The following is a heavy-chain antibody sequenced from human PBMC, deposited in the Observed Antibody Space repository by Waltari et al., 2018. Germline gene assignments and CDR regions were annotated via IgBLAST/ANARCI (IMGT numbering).Heavy chain of an antibody. CDR1: GESISSYF. Sequence: QVQLQESGPGLVKPSENLSRTCIVSGESISSYFWSWNRQSPGKGLEWIGNIYYRESPNYNPSLKSRVTISVDTSKNQFSLKMSSVTAADTAVYFCARSRYCTGGLCYPEYFQQWGQGTLVTVSS. CDR2: IYYRESP. V-gene: IGHV4-59*01. CDR3: ARSRYCTGGLCYPEYFQQ. J-gene: IGHJ1*01. D-gene: IGHD2-8*02.